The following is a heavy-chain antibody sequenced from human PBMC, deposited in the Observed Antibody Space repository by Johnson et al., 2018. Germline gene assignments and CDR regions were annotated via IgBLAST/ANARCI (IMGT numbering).Heavy chain of an antibody. CDR3: ARALRGYRYGTGLDYYGMDV. Sequence: VQLQESGGDLVHPGGSLRLSCVASGFAFSSYVMHWVRQAPGKGLVWVGRVNHDGTDTIYADSVKGRFTISRDNAKNSLYLQRNSLRAEDTAVYYCARALRGYRYGTGLDYYGMDVWGQGTTVPVS. V-gene: IGHV3-74*01. CDR1: GFAFSSYV. J-gene: IGHJ6*02. CDR2: VNHDGTDT. D-gene: IGHD5-18*01.